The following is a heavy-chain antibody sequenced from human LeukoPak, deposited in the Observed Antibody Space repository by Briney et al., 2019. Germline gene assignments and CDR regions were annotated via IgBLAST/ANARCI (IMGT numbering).Heavy chain of an antibody. Sequence: PSETLSLTCTVSGGSINSYYWTWVRQPPGKGLEWIGHIYYSGSTNYNASLKNRVTISADTPKNHFPLKLRYVTAADTAVYYCARHVDTQVGAFDIWGQGTMVTVSS. CDR2: IYYSGST. V-gene: IGHV4-59*08. J-gene: IGHJ3*02. CDR3: ARHVDTQVGAFDI. CDR1: GGSINSYY. D-gene: IGHD5-18*01.